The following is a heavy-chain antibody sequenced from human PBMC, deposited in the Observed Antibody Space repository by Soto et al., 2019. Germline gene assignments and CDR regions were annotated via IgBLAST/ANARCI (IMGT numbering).Heavy chain of an antibody. CDR3: ARESITYSDILPGRQNWFDP. D-gene: IGHD3-9*01. J-gene: IGHJ5*02. V-gene: IGHV6-1*01. CDR2: TYYRSKWYN. CDR1: GDSVSSNSAA. Sequence: SQTLSLTCAISGDSVSSNSAAWNWIRQSPSRGLEWLGRTYYRSKWYNDYAVSVKSRITINPDTSKNQFSLQLNSVTPEDTAVYYCARESITYSDILPGRQNWFDPWGQGPLVTVSS.